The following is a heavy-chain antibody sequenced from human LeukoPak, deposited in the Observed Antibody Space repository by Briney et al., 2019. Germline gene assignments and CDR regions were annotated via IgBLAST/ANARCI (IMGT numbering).Heavy chain of an antibody. CDR2: IRSKAYGGTT. D-gene: IGHD6-13*01. Sequence: GGSLRLSCTASGFTFGDYAMSWFRQAPGKGLEWVGFIRSKAYGGTTEYAASVKGRFTISRDNANNTLYLHMNSLRTEDTAVYYCVRTFQGSWPYYYSYMDVWGKGTTVIVSS. CDR1: GFTFGDYA. J-gene: IGHJ6*03. V-gene: IGHV3-49*03. CDR3: VRTFQGSWPYYYSYMDV.